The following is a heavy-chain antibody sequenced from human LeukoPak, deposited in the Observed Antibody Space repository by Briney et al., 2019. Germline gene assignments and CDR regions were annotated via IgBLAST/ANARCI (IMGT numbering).Heavy chain of an antibody. CDR2: ISSSSSYI. CDR3: ARDLLSPDYFDY. D-gene: IGHD3-10*01. J-gene: IGHJ4*02. V-gene: IGHV3-21*01. CDR1: GFTFSSYS. Sequence: GGSLRLSWAASGFTFSSYSMNWVRQAPGQGLEWVSSISSSSSYIYYADSVKGRFTISRDNAKNSLYLQMNSLRAEDTAVYYCARDLLSPDYFDYWGQGTLVTVSS.